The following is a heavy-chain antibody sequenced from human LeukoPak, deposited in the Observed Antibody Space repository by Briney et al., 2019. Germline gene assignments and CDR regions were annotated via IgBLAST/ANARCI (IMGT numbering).Heavy chain of an antibody. CDR2: IYPGDSDT. CDR3: ARSGGSAYRWFDP. J-gene: IGHJ5*02. D-gene: IGHD2-15*01. CDR1: GYSFTNYW. V-gene: IGHV5-51*01. Sequence: GESLKISCKGSGYSFTNYWIGWVRQMPGKGLVWMGIIYPGDSDTRYSPSFQGQVTISADKSINTAYLQWRSLKASDTAMYYCARSGGSAYRWFDPWGQGTLVTVSS.